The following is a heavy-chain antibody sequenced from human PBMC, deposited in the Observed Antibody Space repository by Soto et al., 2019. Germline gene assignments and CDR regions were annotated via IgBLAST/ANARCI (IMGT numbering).Heavy chain of an antibody. CDR2: IYYSGST. CDR3: ARHPTWGTHSGSYRTLSPLIFEY. D-gene: IGHD3-10*01. V-gene: IGHV4-39*01. CDR1: GGSISSSSYH. Sequence: PSETLALTCXVXGGSISSSSYHWGWIRQPPGKGLEWIGSIYYSGSTYYNPSLKSRVTISVDTSKNQFSLKLSSVTAPDTAVYYSARHPTWGTHSGSYRTLSPLIFEYWGQGTLVTVSS. J-gene: IGHJ4*02.